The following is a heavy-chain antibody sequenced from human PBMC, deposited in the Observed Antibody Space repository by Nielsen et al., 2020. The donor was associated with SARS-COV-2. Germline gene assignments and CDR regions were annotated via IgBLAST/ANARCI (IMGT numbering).Heavy chain of an antibody. CDR2: ISGSGGST. CDR3: AKEGGILWFGEF. Sequence: GESLKISCAASGFTFSDYYMSWVRQAPGKGLEWVSAISGSGGSTYYADSVKGRFTISRDNSKNTLYLQMNSLRAEDTAVYYCAKEGGILWFGEFWGQGTLVTVSS. V-gene: IGHV3-23*01. D-gene: IGHD3-10*01. CDR1: GFTFSDYY. J-gene: IGHJ4*02.